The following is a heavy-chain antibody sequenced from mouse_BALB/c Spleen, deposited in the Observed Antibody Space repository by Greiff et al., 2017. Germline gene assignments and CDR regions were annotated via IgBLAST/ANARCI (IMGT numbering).Heavy chain of an antibody. J-gene: IGHJ4*01. CDR1: GFTFSSYG. CDR3: ARLRQRRLPYYYAMDY. V-gene: IGHV5-6*01. CDR2: ISSGGSYT. D-gene: IGHD3-2*01. Sequence: EVKLMESGGDLVKPGGSLKLSCAASGFTFSSYGMSWVRQTPDKRLEWVATISSGGSYTYYPDSVKGRFTISRDNAKNTLYLQMSSLKSEDTAMYYCARLRQRRLPYYYAMDYWGQGTSVTVSS.